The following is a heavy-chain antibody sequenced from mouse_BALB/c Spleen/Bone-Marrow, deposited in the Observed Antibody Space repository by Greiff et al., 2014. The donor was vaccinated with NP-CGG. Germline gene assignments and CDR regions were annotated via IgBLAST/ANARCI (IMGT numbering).Heavy chain of an antibody. CDR1: GYTFTSHY. D-gene: IGHD1-2*01. CDR2: INPNSGGT. Sequence: VQLQQSGAELVKPGTSVKLSCKASGYTFTSHYIYWVKQRPGQGLKWIGEINPNSGGTNFNEKFKSKATLTVDKSSSTAYMQLSSLTSEDSAVYYCTRLSLLRGYFDYWGQGTTLTVSS. V-gene: IGHV1S81*02. J-gene: IGHJ2*01. CDR3: TRLSLLRGYFDY.